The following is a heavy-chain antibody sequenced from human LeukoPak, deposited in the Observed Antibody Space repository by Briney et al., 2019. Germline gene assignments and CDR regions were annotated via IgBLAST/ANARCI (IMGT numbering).Heavy chain of an antibody. D-gene: IGHD1-14*01. Sequence: SETLSLTCTVSGGSISSGGYYWSWIRQHPGKGLEWIGYIYYSGSTYYNPSLKSRVTISVDTSKNQFSLKLSSVTAADTAVYYCAREPRREAFDIWGQGTMVTVSS. CDR3: AREPRREAFDI. J-gene: IGHJ3*02. CDR1: GGSISSGGYY. V-gene: IGHV4-31*03. CDR2: IYYSGST.